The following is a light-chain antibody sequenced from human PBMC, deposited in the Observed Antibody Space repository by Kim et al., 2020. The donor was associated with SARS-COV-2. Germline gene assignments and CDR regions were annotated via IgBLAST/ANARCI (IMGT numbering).Light chain of an antibody. Sequence: DIVMTQSPDSLAVSLGERATMNCKSSQSILYAVDNKSYLAWYQQKPGQPPKLLIYWASTRESGVPDRFTGSGSGTDFTLTISSLQAEDVAVYYCQHYCSGPLTFGGGTKVEI. J-gene: IGKJ4*01. V-gene: IGKV4-1*01. CDR1: QSILYAVDNKSY. CDR2: WAS. CDR3: QHYCSGPLT.